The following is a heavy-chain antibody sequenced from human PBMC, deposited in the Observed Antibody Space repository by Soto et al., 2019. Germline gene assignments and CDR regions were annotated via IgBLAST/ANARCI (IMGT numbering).Heavy chain of an antibody. V-gene: IGHV3-43*01. CDR1: GFTFDDYS. D-gene: IGHD4-4*01. J-gene: IGHJ4*02. CDR3: VKDGAVTDYTYLDS. Sequence: EVQMVESGGVVVQPGGSLRLSCAASGFTFDDYSVHWVRQAPGKGLEWVSLISWDGYSTFYADSVKGRFTISRDNRKNSLYLQMNSLTTEDTAFYYCVKDGAVTDYTYLDSWGQGALVTVSS. CDR2: ISWDGYST.